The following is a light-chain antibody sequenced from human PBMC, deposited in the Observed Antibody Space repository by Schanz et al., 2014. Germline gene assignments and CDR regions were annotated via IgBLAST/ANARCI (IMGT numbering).Light chain of an antibody. Sequence: QSALTQPPSASGSPGQSVTISCTGTSSDVGGYNYVSWYQQHPGKGPKVMIYEVTKRPSGVPDRFSGSKSGNTASLTISGLQAEDEADYYCSSYTSSTNWVFGGGTKLTVL. CDR3: SSYTSSTNWV. V-gene: IGLV2-8*01. J-gene: IGLJ3*02. CDR1: SSDVGGYNY. CDR2: EVT.